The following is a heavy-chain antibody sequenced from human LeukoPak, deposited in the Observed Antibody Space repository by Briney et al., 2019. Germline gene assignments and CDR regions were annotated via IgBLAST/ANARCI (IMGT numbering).Heavy chain of an antibody. Sequence: ASETLSLTCTVSGGSISSGSYYWSWIRQPAGKGLEWIGRIYTSGSTNYNPSLKSRDTISVDTSKNQFSLKLSSVTAADTAVYYCARERDYYDSSGYSFDYWGQGTLVTVSS. CDR3: ARERDYYDSSGYSFDY. CDR1: GGSISSGSYY. J-gene: IGHJ4*02. D-gene: IGHD3-22*01. V-gene: IGHV4-61*02. CDR2: IYTSGST.